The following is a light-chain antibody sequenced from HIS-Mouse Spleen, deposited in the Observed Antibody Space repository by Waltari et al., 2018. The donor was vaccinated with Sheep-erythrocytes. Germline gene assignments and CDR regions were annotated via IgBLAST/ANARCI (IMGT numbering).Light chain of an antibody. CDR3: SSYTSSSTVV. V-gene: IGLV2-14*01. CDR1: SSDVGGYNY. CDR2: EVS. Sequence: SVSGSPGQSITISCTGTSSDVGGYNYVSWYKQHSGKAPKLMIYEVSNRPSGVSNRFSGSKSGNTASHTISGLQAEDESDYYCSSYTSSSTVVFGGGTKLTVL. J-gene: IGLJ2*01.